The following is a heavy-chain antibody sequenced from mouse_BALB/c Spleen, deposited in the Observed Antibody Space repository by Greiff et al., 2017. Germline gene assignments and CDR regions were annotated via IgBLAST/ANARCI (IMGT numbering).Heavy chain of an antibody. CDR1: GFSLTSYG. Sequence: VQLQESGPGLVAPSQSLSITCTVSGFSLTSYGVHWVRQPPGKGLEWLGVIWAGGSTNYNSALMSRLSISKDNSKSQVFLKMNSLQTDDTAMYYCARAYYRYDVGGAMDYWGQGTSVTVSS. V-gene: IGHV2-9*02. D-gene: IGHD2-14*01. CDR3: ARAYYRYDVGGAMDY. J-gene: IGHJ4*01. CDR2: IWAGGST.